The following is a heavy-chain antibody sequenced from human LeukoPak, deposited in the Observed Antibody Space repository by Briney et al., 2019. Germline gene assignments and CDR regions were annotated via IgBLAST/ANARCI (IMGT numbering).Heavy chain of an antibody. CDR3: AKVSGGGLYYDGMDV. Sequence: GGSLRLSCAASGFTFSSYSMSWVRQAPGKGLEWVSGTSDRGDYTYYADSVKGRFTISRDSSKNTLYLQMNSLRAEDTAVYYCAKVSGGGLYYDGMDVWGQGTTVTVSS. J-gene: IGHJ6*02. D-gene: IGHD1-14*01. CDR1: GFTFSSYS. V-gene: IGHV3-23*01. CDR2: TSDRGDYT.